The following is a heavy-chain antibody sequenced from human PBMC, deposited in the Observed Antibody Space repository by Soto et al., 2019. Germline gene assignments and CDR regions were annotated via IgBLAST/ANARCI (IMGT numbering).Heavy chain of an antibody. CDR3: ASTPERHPYYFDY. CDR1: GGSISSYY. V-gene: IGHV4-59*01. J-gene: IGHJ4*02. D-gene: IGHD1-1*01. CDR2: IYYSGRT. Sequence: QVQLQESGPGLVKPSETLSLTCTVSGGSISSYYWSWIRQPPGKGLEWIGYIYYSGRTNYNPSLKSRVTISVDTSKNQFSLKLSSVTDADTAVYFCASTPERHPYYFDYWGQGTLVTVSS.